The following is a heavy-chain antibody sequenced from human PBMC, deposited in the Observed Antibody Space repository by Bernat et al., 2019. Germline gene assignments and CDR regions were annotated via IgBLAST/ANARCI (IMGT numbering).Heavy chain of an antibody. CDR2: ISYNGNTK. J-gene: IGHJ3*01. Sequence: QVQLVESRGGVVQPGRSLRLSCTASGFTFSDYAMHWVRQAPGKGLEWVALISYNGNTKYYGDSVRDRFTISRDNSKNTLYLQMSSLRVEDTAVYYCARDRNLWYSTSWFDAFDVWGQGTRVTVSS. V-gene: IGHV3-30-3*01. CDR3: ARDRNLWYSTSWFDAFDV. D-gene: IGHD6-13*01. CDR1: GFTFSDYA.